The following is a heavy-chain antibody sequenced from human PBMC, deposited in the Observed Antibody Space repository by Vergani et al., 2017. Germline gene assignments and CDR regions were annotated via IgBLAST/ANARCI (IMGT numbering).Heavy chain of an antibody. CDR3: ASEGPSDGSGSYYTVDY. D-gene: IGHD3-10*01. CDR1: GFTFSSYG. CDR2: IWYDGSNK. V-gene: IGHV3-33*01. J-gene: IGHJ4*02. Sequence: QVQLVESGGGVVQPGRSLRLSCAASGFTFSSYGMHWVRQAPGKGLEWVAVIWYDGSNKYYADSVKGRFTISRDNSKNTLYLQMNSLRAEDTAVYYCASEGPSDGSGSYYTVDYWGQGTLVTVSS.